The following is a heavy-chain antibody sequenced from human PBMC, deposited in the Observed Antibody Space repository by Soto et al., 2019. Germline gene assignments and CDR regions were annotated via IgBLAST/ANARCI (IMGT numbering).Heavy chain of an antibody. J-gene: IGHJ4*02. CDR1: GFTFSSYW. D-gene: IGHD2-21*01. Sequence: EVQLVESGGALVQPGGSLRLSCAASGFTFSSYWMHWVRQAPGKGLEWVSRMNMDGNRISYVDSVKGRCTISRDNAKNTFYMEMSSARVEDTAVDYCVRGDGDRYDGHGYLGRHWGQGSLVTVSS. CDR3: VRGDGDRYDGHGYLGRH. V-gene: IGHV3-74*01. CDR2: MNMDGNRI.